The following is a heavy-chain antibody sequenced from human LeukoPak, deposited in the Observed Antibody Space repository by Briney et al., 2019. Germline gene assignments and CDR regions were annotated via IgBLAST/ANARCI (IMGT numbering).Heavy chain of an antibody. J-gene: IGHJ4*02. Sequence: GGSLRLSCAASGFTFDDYAMHWVRQAPGKGLEWVSGLTWNSGSIGYADSVKGRFTVSRDNAKNSLYLQMHSLRAEDTALYYCVKDMRPVDDYGDPTPFDYWGQGTLVTVSS. CDR3: VKDMRPVDDYGDPTPFDY. CDR2: LTWNSGSI. V-gene: IGHV3-9*01. CDR1: GFTFDDYA. D-gene: IGHD4-17*01.